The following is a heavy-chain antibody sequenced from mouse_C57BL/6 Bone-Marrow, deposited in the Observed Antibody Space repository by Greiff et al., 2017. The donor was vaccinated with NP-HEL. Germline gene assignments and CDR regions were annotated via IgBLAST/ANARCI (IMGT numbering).Heavy chain of an antibody. CDR3: TTGGSSTYAMDY. CDR2: IDPENGDT. V-gene: IGHV14-4*01. CDR1: GFNIKDDY. Sequence: EVQLVESGAELVRPGASVKLSCTVSGFNIKDDYMHWVKQRPEQGLEWIGWIDPENGDTEYASKFQGKATITADTSSNTAYLQLSCLTSEDTAVYYCTTGGSSTYAMDYWGQGTSVTVSA. J-gene: IGHJ4*01. D-gene: IGHD1-1*01.